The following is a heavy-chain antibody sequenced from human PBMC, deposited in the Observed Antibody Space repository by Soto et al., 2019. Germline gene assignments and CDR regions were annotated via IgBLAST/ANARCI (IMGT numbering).Heavy chain of an antibody. CDR3: ARGLGYYDSRVEGDY. CDR1: GGCFYVYY. J-gene: IGHJ4*02. V-gene: IGHV4-34*01. Sequence: PSETMSLTCAVYGGCFYVYYCSWIRQPPGKGLEWIGEINHSGSTNYNPSLKSRVTISVDTSKNQFSLKLSSVTAADTAVYYCARGLGYYDSRVEGDYWGQGTLVTVSS. CDR2: INHSGST. D-gene: IGHD3-22*01.